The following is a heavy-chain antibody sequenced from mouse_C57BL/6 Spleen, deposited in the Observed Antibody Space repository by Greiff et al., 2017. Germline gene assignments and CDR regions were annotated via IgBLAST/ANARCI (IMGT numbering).Heavy chain of an antibody. V-gene: IGHV1-52*01. J-gene: IGHJ4*01. CDR2: IDPSDSET. CDR1: GYTFTSYW. Sequence: VQLQQSGAELVRPGSSVKLSCKASGYTFTSYWMHWVKQRPIQGLEWIGNIDPSDSETHYNQKFKDQATLTVDKSSSTAYLPLSSLTSEDSAVYYCARAAYSELSAMDYWGQGTSVTVSS. D-gene: IGHD1-1*01. CDR3: ARAAYSELSAMDY.